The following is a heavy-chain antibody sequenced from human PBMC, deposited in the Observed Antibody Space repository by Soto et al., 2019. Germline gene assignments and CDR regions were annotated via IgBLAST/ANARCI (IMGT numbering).Heavy chain of an antibody. CDR3: ARAPYYYDSSGSAPDY. CDR2: IYYSGST. J-gene: IGHJ4*02. CDR1: GGSISSGDYY. V-gene: IGHV4-30-4*01. D-gene: IGHD3-22*01. Sequence: SETLSLTCTVSGGSISSGDYYWSWIRQPPGKGLEWIGYIYYSGSTYYNPSLKSRVTISVDTSKNQFSLKLSSVTAADTAVYYCARAPYYYDSSGSAPDYWGQGTLVTVSS.